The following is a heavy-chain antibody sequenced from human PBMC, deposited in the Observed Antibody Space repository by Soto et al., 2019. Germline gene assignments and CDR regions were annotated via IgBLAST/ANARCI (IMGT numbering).Heavy chain of an antibody. J-gene: IGHJ6*03. CDR3: ARRARADYYYMDV. D-gene: IGHD6-6*01. CDR1: GFTFSSDA. Sequence: VQLVESGGGLAQPGGSLRLSCAASGFTFSSDAMDWVRQAPGKGLEYVSGISSNGIGTYYASSVKGRFTISRDNSRDTVYLQMDSLRPEDMAVYYCARRARADYYYMDVWGKETTVTVS. CDR2: ISSNGIGT. V-gene: IGHV3-64*01.